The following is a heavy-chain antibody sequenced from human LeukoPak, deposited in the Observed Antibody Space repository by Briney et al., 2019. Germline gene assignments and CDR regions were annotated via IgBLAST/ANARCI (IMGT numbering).Heavy chain of an antibody. D-gene: IGHD3-22*01. CDR1: GYSFTSYW. CDR3: ARLRGYYDSSGYYCDY. Sequence: GESLKISCKGSGYSFTSYWIGWVRQMPGKGLEWMGIIYPGDSDTRYSPSFQGQVTISADKSISTAYLQWSSLKASDTAMYYCARLRGYYDSSGYYCDYWGQGTLVTVSS. CDR2: IYPGDSDT. J-gene: IGHJ4*02. V-gene: IGHV5-51*01.